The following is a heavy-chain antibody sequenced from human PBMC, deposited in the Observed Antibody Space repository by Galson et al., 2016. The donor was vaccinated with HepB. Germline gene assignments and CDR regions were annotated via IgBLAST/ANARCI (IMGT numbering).Heavy chain of an antibody. J-gene: IGHJ2*01. CDR2: IDPNRGDT. CDR3: TRGGPPSYFDF. V-gene: IGHV1-2*06. Sequence: SVKVSCKASGYIFTAYYIHWVRQAPGQGLEWMGRIDPNRGDTIFAQKFQGGVTLTRDKSLTTVYRELTRLRPNDTAVYFCTRGGPPSYFDFWGRGTLVTVS. CDR1: GYIFTAYY.